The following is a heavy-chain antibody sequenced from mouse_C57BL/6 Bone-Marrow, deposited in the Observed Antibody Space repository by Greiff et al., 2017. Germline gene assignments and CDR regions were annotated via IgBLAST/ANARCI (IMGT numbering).Heavy chain of an antibody. V-gene: IGHV1-69*01. J-gene: IGHJ2*01. Sequence: QVQLQQPGAELVMPGASVKLSCKASGYTFTSYWMHWVKQRPGQGLEWIGEIDPSDSYTNYNQKFKGKSTLTVDKSSSTAYMQLSSLTAEDSSVYYCARVDDGYDYWGQGTTLTVSS. CDR1: GYTFTSYW. CDR3: ARVDDGYDY. D-gene: IGHD2-3*01. CDR2: IDPSDSYT.